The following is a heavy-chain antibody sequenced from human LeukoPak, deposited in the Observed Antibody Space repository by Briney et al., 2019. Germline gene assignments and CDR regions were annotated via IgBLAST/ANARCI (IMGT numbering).Heavy chain of an antibody. CDR2: LSGSGTAT. J-gene: IGHJ6*03. D-gene: IGHD2-21*01. CDR3: AKHLGSHSFLFYYMDV. V-gene: IGHV3-23*01. CDR1: QYPFSRFD. Sequence: TGVSLRLSCEASQYPFSRFDMSWIRQASRRGLEGVSTLSGSGTATYYADSVKGRFTTSRDNSKDTLYLQMDNLRADDTAVYYCAKHLGSHSFLFYYMDVWGTGTSVIVSS.